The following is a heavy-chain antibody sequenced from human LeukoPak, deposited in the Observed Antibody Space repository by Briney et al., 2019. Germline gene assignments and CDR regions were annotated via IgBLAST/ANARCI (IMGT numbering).Heavy chain of an antibody. CDR3: ARGVSGAYYYYYMDV. D-gene: IGHD1-26*01. V-gene: IGHV1-2*02. CDR1: GYTFADNY. J-gene: IGHJ6*03. CDR2: INPNSGGT. Sequence: ASVKVSCKASGYTFADNYMQWVRQAPGQGLEWMEWINPNSGGTNYAQKLQGRVTMTRDTSISTAYMELSSLRSDDSAVYYCARGVSGAYYYYYMDVWGKGTTVTVSS.